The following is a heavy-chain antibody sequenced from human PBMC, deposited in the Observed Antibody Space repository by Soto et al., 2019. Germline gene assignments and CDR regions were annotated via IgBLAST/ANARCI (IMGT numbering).Heavy chain of an antibody. V-gene: IGHV4-39*01. D-gene: IGHD6-19*01. Sequence: SETLSLTCTVSGDSVSSSNYYWGWIRQPPGKGLEWIGSVYYSGSTYYNPSLKSRVTMSVDTSKNQFSLKLSSVTAAGAAVYYCARHPTFSGWEYYFDYWGQGTPVTVSS. CDR1: GDSVSSSNYY. CDR2: VYYSGST. J-gene: IGHJ4*02. CDR3: ARHPTFSGWEYYFDY.